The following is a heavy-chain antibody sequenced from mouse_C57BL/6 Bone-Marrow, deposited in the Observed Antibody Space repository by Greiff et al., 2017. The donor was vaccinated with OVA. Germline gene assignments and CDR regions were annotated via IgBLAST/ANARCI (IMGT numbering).Heavy chain of an antibody. Sequence: EVNVVESGGDLVKPGGSLKLSCAASGFTFSSYGMSWVRQTPDKRLEWVATISSGGSYTYYPDSVKGRFTISRDNAKNTLYLQMSSLKSEDTAMYYCAREWLPSWFAYWGQGTLVTVSA. CDR1: GFTFSSYG. CDR2: ISSGGSYT. CDR3: AREWLPSWFAY. J-gene: IGHJ3*01. V-gene: IGHV5-6*01. D-gene: IGHD2-2*01.